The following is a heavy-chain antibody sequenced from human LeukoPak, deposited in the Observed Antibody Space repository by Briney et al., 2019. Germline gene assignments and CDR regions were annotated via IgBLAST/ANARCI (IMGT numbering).Heavy chain of an antibody. Sequence: SETLSLTCTVSGGSISSYHWSWIRQPPGKGLEWIGYIYHSGSTKYNPSLKSRVTMSVDTSKNQFSLKLRSVTAADTAVYYCANGGYCSVTSCYPKWFDPWGQGTLVTVSS. CDR2: IYHSGST. J-gene: IGHJ5*02. D-gene: IGHD2-2*01. CDR3: ANGGYCSVTSCYPKWFDP. V-gene: IGHV4-59*01. CDR1: GGSISSYH.